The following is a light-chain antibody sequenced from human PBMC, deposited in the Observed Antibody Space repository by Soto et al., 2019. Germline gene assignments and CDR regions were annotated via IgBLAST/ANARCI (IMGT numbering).Light chain of an antibody. CDR3: QQYEISPPIT. V-gene: IGKV3-20*01. CDR1: QSASSSY. J-gene: IGKJ5*01. Sequence: EIVLTQSPGTLSLSPGERATLSCRASQSASSSYLAWYQQKPGQAPRLLIYGASSRATGIPDRFSGSGSGTDFTLTISRLEPEDFAVYYCQQYEISPPITFGQGTRLEIK. CDR2: GAS.